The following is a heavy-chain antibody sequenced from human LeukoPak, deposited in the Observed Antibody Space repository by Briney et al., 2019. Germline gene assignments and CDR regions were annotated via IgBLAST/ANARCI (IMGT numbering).Heavy chain of an antibody. V-gene: IGHV3-64*01. CDR1: GFSFSSYA. CDR3: ARDSRYGSGFDY. D-gene: IGHD5-18*01. J-gene: IGHJ4*02. CDR2: ISNGGSI. Sequence: GGSLRLSCAASGFSFSSYALHWVRQAPGKGLQYVSGISNGGSIDYANSVKGRFTISRDNSKNTLYLQMGSLRPEDMAVYYCARDSRYGSGFDYWGQGILVTVSS.